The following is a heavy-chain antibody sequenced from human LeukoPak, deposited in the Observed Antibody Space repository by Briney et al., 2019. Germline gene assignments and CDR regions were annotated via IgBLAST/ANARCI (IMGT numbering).Heavy chain of an antibody. D-gene: IGHD3-10*01. V-gene: IGHV3-30*02. CDR3: AREGSGTTSEAFDI. CDR1: GFTFSSYG. J-gene: IGHJ3*02. Sequence: PGGSLRLSCAASGFTFSSYGMHWVRQAPGKGLEWVAFIRYDGSNKYYADSVKGRFTISRENAKNSLFLQMNSLRAEDTAVYYCAREGSGTTSEAFDIWGQGTMVTVSS. CDR2: IRYDGSNK.